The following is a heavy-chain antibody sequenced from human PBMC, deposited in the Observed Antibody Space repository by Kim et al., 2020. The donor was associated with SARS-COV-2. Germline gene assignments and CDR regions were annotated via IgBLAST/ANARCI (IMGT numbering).Heavy chain of an antibody. V-gene: IGHV3-48*02. J-gene: IGHJ5*02. D-gene: IGHD6-19*01. Sequence: GGSLRLSCAASGFTFSSYNMNWVRRAPGKGLEWVSFISSSSSHIYYADSVKGRFTISRDNAKDSLYLQMNSLRDEDTAVYYCARGSYGSGSTPLPWGQGTLVTVSS. CDR2: ISSSSSHI. CDR3: ARGSYGSGSTPLP. CDR1: GFTFSSYN.